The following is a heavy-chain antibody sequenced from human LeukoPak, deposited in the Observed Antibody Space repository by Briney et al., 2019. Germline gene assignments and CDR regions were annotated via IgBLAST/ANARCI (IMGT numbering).Heavy chain of an antibody. D-gene: IGHD3-22*01. CDR3: ARGPRTYYYDSSGYYPN. CDR1: GFTFSSYW. V-gene: IGHV3-74*01. J-gene: IGHJ4*02. CDR2: INSDGSST. Sequence: GGSLRPSCAASGFTFSSYWMHWVRHAPGKGLVWVSRINSDGSSTSYADSVKGRFTISRDNAKNTLYLQMNSLRAEDTAVYYCARGPRTYYYDSSGYYPNWGQGTLVTVSS.